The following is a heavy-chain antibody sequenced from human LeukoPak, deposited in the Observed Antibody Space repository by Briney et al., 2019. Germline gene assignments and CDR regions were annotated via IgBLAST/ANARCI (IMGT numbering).Heavy chain of an antibody. V-gene: IGHV3-11*04. Sequence: GGSLRLSCAASGFTFSDYYMSRIRQAPGKGLEWVSYISSSGSTIYYADSVKGRVTISRDNAKNSLYLQMNSLRAEDTAVYYCASLRTHNWNDHWGQGTLVTVSS. CDR2: ISSSGSTI. CDR1: GFTFSDYY. CDR3: ASLRTHNWNDH. J-gene: IGHJ5*02.